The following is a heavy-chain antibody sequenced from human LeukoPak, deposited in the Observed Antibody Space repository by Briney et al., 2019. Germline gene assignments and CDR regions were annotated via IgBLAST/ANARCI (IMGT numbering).Heavy chain of an antibody. Sequence: SETLSLTCTVSGGSISSYYWSWIRQPPGKGLEWIGYIYYSGSTNYNPSLKSRVTISVDTSKNQFSLKLSSVIAADTAVYYCARGGDFWSGYPDYYFDYWGQGTLVIVSS. CDR3: ARGGDFWSGYPDYYFDY. D-gene: IGHD3-3*01. CDR2: IYYSGST. CDR1: GGSISSYY. J-gene: IGHJ4*02. V-gene: IGHV4-59*01.